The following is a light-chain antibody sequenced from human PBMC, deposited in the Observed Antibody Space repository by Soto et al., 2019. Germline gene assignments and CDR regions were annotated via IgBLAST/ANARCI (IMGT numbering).Light chain of an antibody. V-gene: IGLV3-1*01. CDR2: QDS. CDR1: KLGDKY. J-gene: IGLJ1*01. Sequence: SYELTQPPSVSVSPGQTASITCSGDKLGDKYACWYQQKPGQSPVLVIYQDSKRPSGIPERFSGSNSGNTATLTISGTQAXDEADYYCQAWDSSTAVFGTGTK. CDR3: QAWDSSTAV.